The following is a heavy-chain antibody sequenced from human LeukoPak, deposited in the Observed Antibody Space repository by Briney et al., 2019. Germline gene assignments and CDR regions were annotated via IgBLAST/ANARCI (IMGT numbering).Heavy chain of an antibody. V-gene: IGHV3-74*01. CDR3: TSPPHIVGAAGGY. D-gene: IGHD1-26*01. Sequence: GGSLRLSCVVSGFTFSTSWMQWVRQVPGGGLEWVSRIGGDGGRINYADSVKGRFTIYRDNAKNTLYLQMNSLRAEDTAIYYCTSPPHIVGAAGGYWGQGTLATVSS. CDR2: IGGDGGRI. J-gene: IGHJ4*02. CDR1: GFTFSTSW.